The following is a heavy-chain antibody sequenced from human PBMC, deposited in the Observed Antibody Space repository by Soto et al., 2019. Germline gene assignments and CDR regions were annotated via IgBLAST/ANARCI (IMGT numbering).Heavy chain of an antibody. V-gene: IGHV3-21*01. CDR3: ARDLFDS. CDR2: ISSSSSFI. Sequence: EVQMVEAGGGLVKPGGSLRLSCEVSGFSFSNYRMKWVRQAPGKGLEWVSSISSSSSFIYYAESAKGRFTISRDNAKNSLYLQMNSLIVEDTAVYYCARDLFDSWGQGTLVTVSS. CDR1: GFSFSNYR. J-gene: IGHJ4*02.